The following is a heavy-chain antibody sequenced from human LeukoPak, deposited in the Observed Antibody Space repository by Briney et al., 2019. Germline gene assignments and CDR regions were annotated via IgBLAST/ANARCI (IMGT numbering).Heavy chain of an antibody. D-gene: IGHD2-2*01. CDR3: ARDPDCSSTSCYAGFDY. CDR1: GFTFSSYA. J-gene: IGHJ4*02. CDR2: ISYDGSNK. V-gene: IGHV3-30-3*01. Sequence: GGSLRLSCAASGFTFSSYAMHWVRQAPGKGLEWVAVISYDGSNKYYADSVKGRFTISRDNSKNTLYLQMNSLRAEDTAVYYCARDPDCSSTSCYAGFDYWGQGTLVTVSS.